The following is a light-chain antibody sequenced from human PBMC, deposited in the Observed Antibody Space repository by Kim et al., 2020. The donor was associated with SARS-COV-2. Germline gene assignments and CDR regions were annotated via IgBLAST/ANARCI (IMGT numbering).Light chain of an antibody. CDR2: GKN. V-gene: IGLV3-19*01. CDR1: SLRNYY. J-gene: IGLJ1*01. Sequence: SSELTQDPAVSVALGQTVRITCQGDSLRNYYASWYQQNPGQAPVLVIYGKNNRPSGIPDRFSGSSSGNTASMTITGAQAEDEADYYCNSRDSSGNHLGVFGTGTKVTVL. CDR3: NSRDSSGNHLGV.